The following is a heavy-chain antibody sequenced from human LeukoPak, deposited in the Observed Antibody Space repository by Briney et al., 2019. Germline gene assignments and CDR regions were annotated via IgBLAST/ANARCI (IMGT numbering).Heavy chain of an antibody. CDR3: STYPRLGGGDTAFVS. V-gene: IGHV3-7*01. CDR1: GFSFSDSW. Sequence: GGSLRLSCAVSGFSFSDSWMNWVRQAPGKGLEWVASTDQDGSETNYVDSVKGRFTISRDNSKNSLSLQMNNLRVEDTAVYYCSTYPRLGGGDTAFVSWGQGTLVTVSS. D-gene: IGHD2-21*02. CDR2: TDQDGSET. J-gene: IGHJ4*02.